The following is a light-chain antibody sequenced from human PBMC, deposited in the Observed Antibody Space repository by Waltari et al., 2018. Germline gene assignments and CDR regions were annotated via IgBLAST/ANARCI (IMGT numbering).Light chain of an antibody. Sequence: DIVMTQSPDSLVVSLGERATLHYNSSTSVLYRSDNKNYVAWYQQKPGQPPKLLIYWASTREYGVPERFSGSGSGTEFTLTISSLQSEDVAVYYCQQYYSTPWTFGQGTKVEIK. J-gene: IGKJ1*01. CDR3: QQYYSTPWT. V-gene: IGKV4-1*01. CDR2: WAS. CDR1: TSVLYRSDNKNY.